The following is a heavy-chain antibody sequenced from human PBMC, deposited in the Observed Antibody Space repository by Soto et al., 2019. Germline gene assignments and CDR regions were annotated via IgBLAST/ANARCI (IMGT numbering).Heavy chain of an antibody. CDR1: GGTFSSYT. J-gene: IGHJ4*02. CDR2: IIPILGIA. CDR3: ARDKAQAGGFDY. Sequence: ASVKVSCKASGGTFSSYTISWVRQAPGQGLEWTGRIIPILGIANYAQKFQGRVRITADKSKSTAYMELSSLRSEDTAVYYCARDKAQAGGFDYWGQGTLVTVSS. V-gene: IGHV1-69*04.